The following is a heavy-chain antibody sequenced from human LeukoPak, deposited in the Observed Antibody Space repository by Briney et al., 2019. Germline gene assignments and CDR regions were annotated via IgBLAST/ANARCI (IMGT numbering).Heavy chain of an antibody. CDR3: ASSSTVTYYYYYGMDV. V-gene: IGHV3-21*01. D-gene: IGHD4-17*01. J-gene: IGHJ6*04. CDR2: IGDSNDRT. CDR1: GFTFSYHV. Sequence: PGGSLRLSCAASGFTFSYHVMNWVRQAPGKGLEWVSAIGDSNDRTYYADSVKGRFTISRDNAKNSLYLQMNSLRAEDTAVYYCASSSTVTYYYYYGMDVWGKGTTVTVSS.